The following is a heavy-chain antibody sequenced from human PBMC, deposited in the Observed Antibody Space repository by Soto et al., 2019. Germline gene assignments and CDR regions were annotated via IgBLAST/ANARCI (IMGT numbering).Heavy chain of an antibody. V-gene: IGHV4-4*07. Sequence: AETLSLTCAVSVRSMSGYYWSWMRQPAGERLEWIGRIYTSGTTDFNPSLKGRVTMSVDTSKNQFSLKLTSVTAADTALYYCAREDYYDTGYYVVWGQGTQVTVSS. CDR3: AREDYYDTGYYVV. D-gene: IGHD3-9*01. CDR2: IYTSGTT. CDR1: VRSMSGYY. J-gene: IGHJ4*02.